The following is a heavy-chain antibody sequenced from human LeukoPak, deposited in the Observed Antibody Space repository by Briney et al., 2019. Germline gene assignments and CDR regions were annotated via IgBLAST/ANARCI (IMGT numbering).Heavy chain of an antibody. D-gene: IGHD6-6*01. CDR3: AKNTSSSPWFEP. CDR1: GGSVSSPDSY. Sequence: PSETLSLTCIVSGGSVSSPDSYWSWIRQPPGKGLEWIGNVYYIGTTSYNSSLKSRVTISVDTSKNQFSLEVTSVTAADTAVYYCAKNTSSSPWFEPWGQGTLVTVSS. J-gene: IGHJ5*02. CDR2: VYYIGTT. V-gene: IGHV4-61*08.